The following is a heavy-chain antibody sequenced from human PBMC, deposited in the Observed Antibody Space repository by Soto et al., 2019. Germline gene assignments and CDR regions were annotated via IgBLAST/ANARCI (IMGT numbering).Heavy chain of an antibody. D-gene: IGHD3-10*01. CDR3: AKDLISGFLFPGVGRAFDI. CDR1: GFTFSSYA. CDR2: ISGSGGST. V-gene: IGHV3-23*01. Sequence: PGGSLRLSCAASGFTFSSYAMSWVRQAPGKGLEWVSAISGSGGSTYYADSVKGRFTISRDNSKNTLYLQMNSLRAEDTAVYYCAKDLISGFLFPGVGRAFDIWGQGTMVTVSS. J-gene: IGHJ3*02.